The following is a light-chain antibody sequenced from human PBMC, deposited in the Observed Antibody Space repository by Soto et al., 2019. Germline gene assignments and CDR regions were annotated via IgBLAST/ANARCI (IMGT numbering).Light chain of an antibody. V-gene: IGKV3-20*01. Sequence: EIVLTQSPGTLSLSPGERATLSCRASQSLSSSYLTWYQQKPGQAPRLLIYGASSRATGIPDRFSGSGSGTDFTLTISRLEPEDLAVYYSQQHGISRVTFGQGNNVAIK. J-gene: IGKJ1*01. CDR1: QSLSSSY. CDR2: GAS. CDR3: QQHGISRVT.